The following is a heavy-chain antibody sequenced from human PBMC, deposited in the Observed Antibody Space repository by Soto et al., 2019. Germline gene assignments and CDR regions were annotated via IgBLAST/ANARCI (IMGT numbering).Heavy chain of an antibody. V-gene: IGHV4-30-4*01. CDR1: GGSISSGDYY. D-gene: IGHD5-18*01. Sequence: QVQLQESGPGLVKPSQTLSLTCTVSGGSISSGDYYWSWIRQPPGKGLEWIGYIYYSGSTYYKPCLXSXVXTSXDTSKNQSSLKLSSVTAADTAVYYCARASPVVTDVWGQGTTVTVSS. J-gene: IGHJ6*02. CDR2: IYYSGST. CDR3: ARASPVVTDV.